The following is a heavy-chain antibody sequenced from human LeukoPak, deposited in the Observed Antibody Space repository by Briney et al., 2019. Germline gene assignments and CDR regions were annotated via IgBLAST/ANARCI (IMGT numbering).Heavy chain of an antibody. CDR1: GFTFSSYG. D-gene: IGHD2-15*01. Sequence: GGSLRLSCAASGFTFSSYGMHWVPQAPGKGLEWVAVIWYDGSNKYYADSVKGRFTISRDNSKNTLYLQMNSLRAEDTAVYYCAREDIDVVVVAATQHYYYYYGMDVWGQGTTVTASS. CDR3: AREDIDVVVVAATQHYYYYYGMDV. CDR2: IWYDGSNK. J-gene: IGHJ6*02. V-gene: IGHV3-33*01.